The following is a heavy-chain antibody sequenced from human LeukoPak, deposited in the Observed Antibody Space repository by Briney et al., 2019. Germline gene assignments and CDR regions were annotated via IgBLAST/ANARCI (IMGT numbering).Heavy chain of an antibody. CDR3: ARGQNWGSP. J-gene: IGHJ5*02. Sequence: ASVKVSCKASGYTFTSYAMNWVRQAPGQGLEWMGWMNPNTGDAFYAQKFQGRVAMTRNTAMTTAYMELSSLRFEDTGVYYCARGQNWGSPWGQGTLVTVSS. CDR1: GYTFTSYA. V-gene: IGHV1-8*02. CDR2: MNPNTGDA. D-gene: IGHD7-27*01.